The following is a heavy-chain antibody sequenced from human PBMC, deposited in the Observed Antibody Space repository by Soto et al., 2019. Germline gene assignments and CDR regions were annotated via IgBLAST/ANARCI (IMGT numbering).Heavy chain of an antibody. V-gene: IGHV1-69*02. CDR2: IIPILGIA. D-gene: IGHD5-12*01. CDR1: GGTFSSYT. Sequence: QVQLVQSGAEVKKPGSSVKVSCKASGGTFSSYTISWVRQAPGQGLEWMGRIIPILGIANYAQKFQGRVTITADKSTSTAYMELSSLRSEDTAVYYCARISEMATRTDDYWGQGTLVTVSS. J-gene: IGHJ4*02. CDR3: ARISEMATRTDDY.